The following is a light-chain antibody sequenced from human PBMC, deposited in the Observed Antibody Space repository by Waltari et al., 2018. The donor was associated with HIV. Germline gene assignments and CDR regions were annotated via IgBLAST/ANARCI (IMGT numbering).Light chain of an antibody. J-gene: IGLJ3*02. V-gene: IGLV3-16*01. Sequence: SYELTQPPSVSVSPGQMATITCPGEALPKKYVSWYQQKPGQAPVLVIYKDKERPSGIPERFSGSSSGTMVTLTISGVQAEDEADYYCLSADSSGTYWVFGGGTEVTVL. CDR3: LSADSSGTYWV. CDR2: KDK. CDR1: ALPKKY.